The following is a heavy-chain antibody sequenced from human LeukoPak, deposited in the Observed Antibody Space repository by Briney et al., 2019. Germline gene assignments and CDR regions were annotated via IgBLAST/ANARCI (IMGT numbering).Heavy chain of an antibody. D-gene: IGHD3-9*01. CDR3: ARTPLPSASDDILTGYPFDY. CDR1: GFTFSSYW. CDR2: IKQDGSEK. Sequence: GGSLRLSCAASGFTFSSYWMSWVRQAPEKGLEWVANIKQDGSEKYYVDSVKGRFTISRDNAKNSLYLQMNSLRAEDTAVYYCARTPLPSASDDILTGYPFDYWGQGTLVTVSS. J-gene: IGHJ4*02. V-gene: IGHV3-7*01.